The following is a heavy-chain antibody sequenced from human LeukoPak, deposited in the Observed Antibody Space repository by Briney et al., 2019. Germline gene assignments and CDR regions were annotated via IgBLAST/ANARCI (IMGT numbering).Heavy chain of an antibody. Sequence: GASAKVPCKASGYTFTSYDLNWVRQATRQGREWMGWMNPNSGNKGYAQNLQGRIHMTRNNFQSTADIELSSRRSEATAVYYCARGGDCYNYWGQATLVTVSS. CDR3: ARGGDCYNY. J-gene: IGHJ4*02. CDR1: GYTFTSYD. CDR2: MNPNSGNK. D-gene: IGHD5-24*01. V-gene: IGHV1-8*01.